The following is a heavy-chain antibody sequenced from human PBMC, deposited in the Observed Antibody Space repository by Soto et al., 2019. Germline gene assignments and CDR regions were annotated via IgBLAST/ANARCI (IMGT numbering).Heavy chain of an antibody. J-gene: IGHJ5*02. V-gene: IGHV4-59*01. D-gene: IGHD6-6*01. CDR3: ARDSSSNWFDP. CDR1: GGSISSYY. Sequence: SETLSLTCTVSGGSISSYYRSWIRQPPGKGLEWIGYIYYSGSTNYNPSLKSRVTISVDTSKNQFSLKLSSVTAADTAVYYCARDSSSNWFDPWGQGTLVTVSS. CDR2: IYYSGST.